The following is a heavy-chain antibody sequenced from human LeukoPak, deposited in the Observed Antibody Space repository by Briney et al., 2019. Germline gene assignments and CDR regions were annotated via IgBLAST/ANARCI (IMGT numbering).Heavy chain of an antibody. CDR2: ISAYNGNT. D-gene: IGHD3-10*01. V-gene: IGHV1-18*01. J-gene: IGHJ4*02. CDR1: GYTFTSYG. Sequence: ASVKVSCKASGYTFTSYGISWVRQAPGQGLEWMVWISAYNGNTNYAQKLQGRVTMTTDTSTSTAYMELRSLRSDDTAVYYCARGPYYYGSGSYYSLDYWGQGTLVTVSS. CDR3: ARGPYYYGSGSYYSLDY.